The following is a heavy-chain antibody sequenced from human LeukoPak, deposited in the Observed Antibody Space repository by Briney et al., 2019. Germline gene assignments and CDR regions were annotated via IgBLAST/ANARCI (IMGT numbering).Heavy chain of an antibody. CDR3: ATLTTVVTAYYFDY. D-gene: IGHD4-23*01. J-gene: IGHJ4*02. Sequence: SETLSLTCTVSGGSISSYYWSWIRQPPGKGLEWIGYIYHSGSTDYNPSVKSRVTISVDTSKSQFSLKLTSVTAADTAVYYCATLTTVVTAYYFDYWGQGTLVTVSS. V-gene: IGHV4-4*09. CDR2: IYHSGST. CDR1: GGSISSYY.